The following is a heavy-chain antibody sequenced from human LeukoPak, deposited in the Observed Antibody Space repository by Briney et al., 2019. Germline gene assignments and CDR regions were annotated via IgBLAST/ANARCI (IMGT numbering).Heavy chain of an antibody. CDR2: IWYDGSNK. CDR3: ASAYGDYGLDY. Sequence: PGGSLRLSCAASGFTFSSYGMHWVRQAPGKGLEWVAVIWYDGSNKWYADSVRGRFTISRDNSNNTLYLEMSSLGAEDTATYYCASAYGDYGLDYWGQGTLVTVSS. V-gene: IGHV3-33*01. CDR1: GFTFSSYG. J-gene: IGHJ4*02. D-gene: IGHD4-17*01.